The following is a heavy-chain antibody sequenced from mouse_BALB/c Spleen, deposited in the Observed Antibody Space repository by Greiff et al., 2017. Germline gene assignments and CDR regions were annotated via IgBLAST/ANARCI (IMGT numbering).Heavy chain of an antibody. CDR1: GFTFSSYA. CDR2: ISSGGST. D-gene: IGHD2-2*01. Sequence: DVQLVESGGGLVKPGGSLKLSCAASGFTFSSYAMSWVRQTPEKRLEWVASISSGGSTYYPDSVKGRFTISRDNARNILYLQMSSLRSEDTAMYYCAREGGGYDGEFAYWGQGTLVTVSA. CDR3: AREGGGYDGEFAY. V-gene: IGHV5-6-5*01. J-gene: IGHJ3*01.